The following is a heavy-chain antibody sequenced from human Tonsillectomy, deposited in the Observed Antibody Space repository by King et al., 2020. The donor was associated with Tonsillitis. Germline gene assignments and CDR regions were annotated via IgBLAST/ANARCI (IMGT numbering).Heavy chain of an antibody. CDR3: ARGQLWPTGVFDY. V-gene: IGHV4-34*01. J-gene: IGHJ4*02. D-gene: IGHD4-23*01. Sequence: VQLQQWGAGLLKPSETLSLTCGVYGESLSGHYWNWLRQPPGKGLEWFGEINHRGSVNYNPSLKSRVTISVEVSKSQFSLKLTSVTAADTSVYYCARGQLWPTGVFDYWGQGSLVTVSS. CDR1: GESLSGHY. CDR2: INHRGSV.